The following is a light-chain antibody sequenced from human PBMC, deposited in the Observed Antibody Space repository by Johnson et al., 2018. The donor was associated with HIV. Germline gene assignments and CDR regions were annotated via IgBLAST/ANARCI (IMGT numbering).Light chain of an antibody. Sequence: QSVLTQPPSMSAAPGQKVTISCSASSSNIGNNYVSWYQQLPGTAPKLLIYENTRRPPGIPDRFPGSKSGTPATLGITGLQTGDEADYYCGTWDTSLSAYVFGTRTKVTVL. V-gene: IGLV1-51*02. J-gene: IGLJ1*01. CDR1: SSNIGNNY. CDR2: ENT. CDR3: GTWDTSLSAYV.